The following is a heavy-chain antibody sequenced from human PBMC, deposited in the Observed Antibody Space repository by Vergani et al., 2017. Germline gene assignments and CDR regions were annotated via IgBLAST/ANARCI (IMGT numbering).Heavy chain of an antibody. D-gene: IGHD5-24*01. Sequence: QVQLQESGPGLVKPSETLSLTCTVSNDSVSNTFYYWGWIRQPAGKGLEWLGRVHTDGTAYYNPSLRTRVRLSADLSQSQFSLKMTSLTAADTAVYFCARDQWDDDGPRGWFAPWGQGILVTVSS. J-gene: IGHJ5*02. V-gene: IGHV4-61*02. CDR2: VHTDGTA. CDR1: NDSVSNTFYY. CDR3: ARDQWDDDGPRGWFAP.